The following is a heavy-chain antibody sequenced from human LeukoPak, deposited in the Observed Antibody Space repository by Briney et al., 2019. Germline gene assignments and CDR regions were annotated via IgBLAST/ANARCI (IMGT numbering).Heavy chain of an antibody. D-gene: IGHD3-22*01. Sequence: WESLKISCKGSGYSFTSYWIGWVRQMPGKGLEWMGIIYPGDSDTRYSPSFQGQVTISADKSISTAYLQWSSLKASDTAMYYCARPRGYYYDSSGYYPYYFDYWGQGTLVTVSS. CDR3: ARPRGYYYDSSGYYPYYFDY. CDR1: GYSFTSYW. J-gene: IGHJ4*02. CDR2: IYPGDSDT. V-gene: IGHV5-51*01.